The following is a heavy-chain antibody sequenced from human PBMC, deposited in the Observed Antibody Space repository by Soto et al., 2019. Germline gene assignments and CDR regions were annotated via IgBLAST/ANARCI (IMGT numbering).Heavy chain of an antibody. D-gene: IGHD3-9*01. V-gene: IGHV4-31*03. J-gene: IGHJ6*02. Sequence: SETLSLTCTVSGGSISSGGYYWSWIRQHPGKGLEWIGYIYYSGSTYYNPSLKSRVTISVDTSKNQFSLKLSSVTAADTAVYYCARELMIYDILIGHRAPGGMDVWGQGTTVTVSS. CDR3: ARELMIYDILIGHRAPGGMDV. CDR2: IYYSGST. CDR1: GGSISSGGYY.